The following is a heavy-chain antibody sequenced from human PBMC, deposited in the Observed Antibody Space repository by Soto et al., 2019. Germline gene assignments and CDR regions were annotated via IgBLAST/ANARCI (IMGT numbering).Heavy chain of an antibody. V-gene: IGHV1-24*01. J-gene: IGHJ6*02. CDR2: FDPEDGET. D-gene: IGHD3-22*01. CDR1: GYTLTELS. CDR3: ATNPSYYYDSSGYYYYYGMDV. Sequence: ASVKVPCKVSGYTLTELSMHWVRQAPGKGLEWMGGFDPEDGETIYAQKFQGRVTMTEDTSTDTAYMELSSLRSEDTAVYYCATNPSYYYDSSGYYYYYGMDVWGQGTTVTLSS.